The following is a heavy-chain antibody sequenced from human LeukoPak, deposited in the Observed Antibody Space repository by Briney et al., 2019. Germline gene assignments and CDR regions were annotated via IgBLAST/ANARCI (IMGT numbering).Heavy chain of an antibody. CDR2: INPNTGET. J-gene: IGHJ4*02. V-gene: IGHV1-2*02. CDR1: GYTFTGYY. D-gene: IGHD2-2*01. Sequence: GATVKVSXEASGYTFTGYYMHWVRQAPGQGLEWMGWINPNTGETNSAQKFQGRVTMTRDTTINTAYMELTRLTSDDTAVYYCASYPRYSSTPPFDYWGQGTLVTVSS. CDR3: ASYPRYSSTPPFDY.